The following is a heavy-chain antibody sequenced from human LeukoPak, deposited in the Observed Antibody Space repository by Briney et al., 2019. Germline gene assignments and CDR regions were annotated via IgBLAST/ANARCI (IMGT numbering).Heavy chain of an antibody. CDR1: GASISSYY. D-gene: IGHD3-10*01. Sequence: PSEALSLTCTVSGASISSYYGSWIRQPAGKGLEWIGRIYTSGSTNYNPSLKSRVTMSVDTSKNQLSLKLTSVTAADTAVYYCARKFYYGSGYYFDYWGQGILVTVSS. V-gene: IGHV4-4*07. CDR2: IYTSGST. CDR3: ARKFYYGSGYYFDY. J-gene: IGHJ4*02.